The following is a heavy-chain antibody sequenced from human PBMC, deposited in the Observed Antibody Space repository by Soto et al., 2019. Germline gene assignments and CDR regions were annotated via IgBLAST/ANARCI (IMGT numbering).Heavy chain of an antibody. V-gene: IGHV4-59*01. J-gene: IGHJ6*02. CDR2: VDYSGGA. CDR1: GGSISGYY. D-gene: IGHD2-21*02. CDR3: ARDGDGRMTTNPYYYYGMDV. Sequence: SETLSLTCTVSGGSISGYYWSWIRQPPGKGLEWIGNVDYSGGAKYNPSVKRRVSISVDTSKNQFSLNLSTVTAADTAVYYCARDGDGRMTTNPYYYYGMDVWGPGITVTVSS.